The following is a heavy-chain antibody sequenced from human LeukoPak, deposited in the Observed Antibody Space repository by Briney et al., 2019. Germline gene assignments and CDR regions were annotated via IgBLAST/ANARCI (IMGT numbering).Heavy chain of an antibody. D-gene: IGHD1/OR15-1a*01. J-gene: IGHJ6*02. CDR1: GYTFTSYD. V-gene: IGHV1-8*01. CDR2: MNPNSGNT. CDR3: ARWHNRDYYYGMDV. Sequence: GASVKVSCKASGYTFTSYDINWVRQATGQGLEWMGWMNPNSGNTGYAQRFQGRVTMTRNTSISTAYMELSSLRSEDTAVYYCARWHNRDYYYGMDVWGQGTTVTVSS.